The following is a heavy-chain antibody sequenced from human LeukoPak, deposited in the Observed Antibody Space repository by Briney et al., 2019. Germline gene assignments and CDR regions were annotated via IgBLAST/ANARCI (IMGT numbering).Heavy chain of an antibody. D-gene: IGHD3-10*01. CDR1: GFTFSSYW. J-gene: IGHJ6*04. Sequence: GGSLSLSCAASGFTFSSYWMSWVRQAPGKGLEWVANIKQDGSEKYYVDSVKGRFTISRDNAKNSLYLQMNSLRAEDTAVYYCAREAHFMVRGVIIRRDGLDVWGKGTTVTVSS. CDR3: AREAHFMVRGVIIRRDGLDV. V-gene: IGHV3-7*03. CDR2: IKQDGSEK.